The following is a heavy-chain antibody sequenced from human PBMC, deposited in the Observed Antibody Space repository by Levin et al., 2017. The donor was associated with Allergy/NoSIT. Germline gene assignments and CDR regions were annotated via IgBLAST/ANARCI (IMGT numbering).Heavy chain of an antibody. V-gene: IGHV1-69*01. CDR3: ARDIYPGSYLLGYYYGMDV. CDR1: GCTFSSYA. CDR2: IIPIFGTA. J-gene: IGHJ6*02. D-gene: IGHD1-26*01. Sequence: KISCKASGCTFSSYAISWVRQAPGQGLEWMGGIIPIFGTANYAQKFQGRVTITADESTSTAYMELSSLRSEDTAVYYCARDIYPGSYLLGYYYGMDVWGQGTTVTVSS.